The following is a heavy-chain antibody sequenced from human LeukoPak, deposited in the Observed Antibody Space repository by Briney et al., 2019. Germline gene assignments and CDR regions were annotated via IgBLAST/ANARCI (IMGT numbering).Heavy chain of an antibody. D-gene: IGHD3-10*01. Sequence: GGSLRLSCAASGFTFSSYSMNWVRQAPGKGLEWVSYISSSSSTIYYADSVKGRFTISRDNAKNSLYLQMNSLRAEDTAVYYCASTVVVRGVIIRAFDIWGQGTMVTVSS. CDR3: ASTVVVRGVIIRAFDI. CDR2: ISSSSSTI. CDR1: GFTFSSYS. J-gene: IGHJ3*02. V-gene: IGHV3-48*04.